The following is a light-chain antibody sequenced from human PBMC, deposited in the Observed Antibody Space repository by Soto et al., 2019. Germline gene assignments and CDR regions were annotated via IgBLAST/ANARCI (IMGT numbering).Light chain of an antibody. J-gene: IGLJ2*01. CDR3: QSYGSNTVV. CDR1: SGGIASNS. Sequence: NFMLTQPHSVAESPGKSVILSCTRSSGGIASNSVQWYQQRPGSAPSTVIYADTQRPSVVSDRFSGSTDGSSNSASLTISGLQTEDEAGYYSQSYGSNTVVFGGGTKLTVL. CDR2: ADT. V-gene: IGLV6-57*04.